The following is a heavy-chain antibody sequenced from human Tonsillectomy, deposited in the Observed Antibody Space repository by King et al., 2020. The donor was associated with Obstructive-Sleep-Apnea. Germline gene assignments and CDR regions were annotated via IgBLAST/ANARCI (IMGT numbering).Heavy chain of an antibody. V-gene: IGHV3-33*01. J-gene: IGHJ6*02. CDR3: ARDGAVGVGGSGGRGGDYYGMDV. Sequence: VQLVESGGGVVQPGRSLRLSCAASGFTFSSYGMHWVRQAPGKGLEWVAVIWYDGSNKYYADSVKGRFTISRDNSKNTLYLQMNSLRAEDTAVYYCARDGAVGVGGSGGRGGDYYGMDVWGQGTTVTVSS. CDR1: GFTFSSYG. CDR2: IWYDGSNK. D-gene: IGHD3-16*01.